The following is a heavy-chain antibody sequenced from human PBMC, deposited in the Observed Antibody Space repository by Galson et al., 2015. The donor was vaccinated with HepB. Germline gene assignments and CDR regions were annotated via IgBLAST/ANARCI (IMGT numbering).Heavy chain of an antibody. Sequence: SLRLSCAASGFTFSSDSMNWVRQAPGKGLEWVSYISSSSRTIYYADSVKGRFTISRDNAKNSLYLQMNSLRAEDTAVYYCARENDCSGGSCYSNWFDPWGQGTLVIVSS. CDR2: ISSSSRTI. J-gene: IGHJ5*02. CDR1: GFTFSSDS. CDR3: ARENDCSGGSCYSNWFDP. V-gene: IGHV3-48*01. D-gene: IGHD2-15*01.